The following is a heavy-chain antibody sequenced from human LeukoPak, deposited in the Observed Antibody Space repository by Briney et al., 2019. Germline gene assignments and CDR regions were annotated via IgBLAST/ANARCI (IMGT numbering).Heavy chain of an antibody. Sequence: GGSLRLSCTASGFAFRTYAMNWVRQAPGKGLEWVSYISSSGSTIYYADSVKGRFTISRDNAKNSLYLQMNSLRAEDTAVYYCARGVSSFDYWGQGTLVTVSS. CDR3: ARGVSSFDY. J-gene: IGHJ4*02. V-gene: IGHV3-48*03. D-gene: IGHD1-26*01. CDR1: GFAFRTYA. CDR2: ISSSGSTI.